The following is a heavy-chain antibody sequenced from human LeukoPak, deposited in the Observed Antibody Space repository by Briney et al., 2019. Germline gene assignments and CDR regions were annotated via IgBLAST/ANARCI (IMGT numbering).Heavy chain of an antibody. D-gene: IGHD2-15*01. J-gene: IGHJ5*02. CDR1: GYTFTGYY. Sequence: GASVKVSCKASGYTFTGYYMHWVRQAPGQGLEWMGWINPNSGGTNHAQKFQGWVTMTRDTSISTAYMELSRLRSDDTAVYYCARAPRYCSGGSCYWFDPWGQGTLVTVSS. CDR3: ARAPRYCSGGSCYWFDP. V-gene: IGHV1-2*04. CDR2: INPNSGGT.